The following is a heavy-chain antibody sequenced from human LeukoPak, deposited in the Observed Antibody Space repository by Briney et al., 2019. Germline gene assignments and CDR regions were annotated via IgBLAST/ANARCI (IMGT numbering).Heavy chain of an antibody. CDR3: AKGSSGSYSGYFDY. CDR1: GFTFDDYA. J-gene: IGHJ4*02. Sequence: GRSLRLSCAASGFTFDDYAMHWVRQAPGKGLEWVSGISWNSGSIGYADSVKGRFTISRGNAKNSLYLQMNSLRAEDTALYYCAKGSSGSYSGYFDYWGQGTLVTVSS. D-gene: IGHD1-26*01. CDR2: ISWNSGSI. V-gene: IGHV3-9*01.